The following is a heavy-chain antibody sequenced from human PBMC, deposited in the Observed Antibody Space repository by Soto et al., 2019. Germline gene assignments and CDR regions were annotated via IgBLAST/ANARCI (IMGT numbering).Heavy chain of an antibody. V-gene: IGHV4-59*08. Sequence: SETLSLTCTVSGGSISSYYWSWIRQPPGKGLEWIGYIYYSGSTNYNPSLKSRVTISVDTSKNQFSLKLSSVTAADTAVYYCARRYARYFDYWGQGTLVTVSS. CDR1: GGSISSYY. J-gene: IGHJ4*02. CDR2: IYYSGST. CDR3: ARRYARYFDY. D-gene: IGHD5-12*01.